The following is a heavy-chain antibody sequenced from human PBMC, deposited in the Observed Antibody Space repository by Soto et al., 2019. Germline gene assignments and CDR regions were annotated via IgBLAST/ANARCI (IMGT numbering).Heavy chain of an antibody. D-gene: IGHD3-22*01. J-gene: IGHJ5*02. CDR2: IYYSGST. V-gene: IGHV4-59*08. Sequence: SETLSLTCTVSGGSISSYYWSWIRQPPGKGLEWIGYIYYSGSTNYNPSLKSRVTISVDTSKNQFSLKLSSVTAADTAVYYCARRGPWYYDSSGYRTTHWFDPWGQGTLVTVSS. CDR3: ARRGPWYYDSSGYRTTHWFDP. CDR1: GGSISSYY.